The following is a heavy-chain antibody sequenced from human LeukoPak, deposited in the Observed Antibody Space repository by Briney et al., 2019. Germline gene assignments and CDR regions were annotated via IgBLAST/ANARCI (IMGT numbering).Heavy chain of an antibody. CDR3: AGSYSSGWYHRGGAFDI. CDR2: IKQDGSEK. Sequence: GGSLRLSCAASGFTFSSYWMSWVRQAPGKGLEWVANIKQDGSEKYYVDSVKGRFTISRDNAKNSLYLLMNSLRAEDTAVYYCAGSYSSGWYHRGGAFDIWGQGTMVTVSS. D-gene: IGHD6-19*01. V-gene: IGHV3-7*01. J-gene: IGHJ3*02. CDR1: GFTFSSYW.